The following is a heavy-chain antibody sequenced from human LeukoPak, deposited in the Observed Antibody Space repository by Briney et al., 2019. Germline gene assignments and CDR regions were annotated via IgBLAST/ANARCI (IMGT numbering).Heavy chain of an antibody. Sequence: SETLSLTCTVSGDSISSYYWSWIRQPPGKGLEWIGYIYESGRTNHNPSLKSRVIISADTSKNQFSLKLSSVTAADTAVYYCARLVSDYDFWSGYYQDAFDIWGQGTMVTVSS. CDR2: IYESGRT. D-gene: IGHD3-3*01. CDR1: GDSISSYY. V-gene: IGHV4-59*01. CDR3: ARLVSDYDFWSGYYQDAFDI. J-gene: IGHJ3*02.